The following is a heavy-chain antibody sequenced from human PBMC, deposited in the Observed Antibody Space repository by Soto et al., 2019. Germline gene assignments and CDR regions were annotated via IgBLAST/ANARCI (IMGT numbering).Heavy chain of an antibody. Sequence: QVQLVQSGAEVKKPGSSVKVSCKASGGTFSSYAISWVRQAPGQGLEWMGGIIPIVGTANYAQKFQGRVTITADESTSTAYMELSSLRAEDTAVYYGARVLALIPEKYYFDYWGQGTLVTVSS. V-gene: IGHV1-69*01. CDR1: GGTFSSYA. J-gene: IGHJ4*02. CDR3: ARVLALIPEKYYFDY. CDR2: IIPIVGTA. D-gene: IGHD2-15*01.